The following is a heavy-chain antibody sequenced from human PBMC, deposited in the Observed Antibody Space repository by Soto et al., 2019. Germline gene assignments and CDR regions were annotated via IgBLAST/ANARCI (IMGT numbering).Heavy chain of an antibody. V-gene: IGHV1-3*01. CDR3: ARHFIEVAGTGQFDY. D-gene: IGHD6-19*01. Sequence: ASVKVSCKASGYTFTSYAMHWVRQAPGQRLEWMGWINAGNGNTKYSQKFQGRVTITRDTSASTAYMELSSLRSEDTAVYYCARHFIEVAGTGQFDYWGQGTLVTVSS. CDR2: INAGNGNT. CDR1: GYTFTSYA. J-gene: IGHJ4*02.